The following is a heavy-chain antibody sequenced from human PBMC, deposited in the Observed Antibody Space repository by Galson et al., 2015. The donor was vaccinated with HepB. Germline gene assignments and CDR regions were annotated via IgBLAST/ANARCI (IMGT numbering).Heavy chain of an antibody. CDR3: AKDGPHYYDSSGLPDY. Sequence: SLRLSCAASGFTFSSYAMSWVRQAPGKGLEWVSAISGSGGSTYYADSVKGRFTISRDNSKNTLYLQMNSLRAEDTAVYYCAKDGPHYYDSSGLPDYWGQGTLVTVSS. CDR1: GFTFSSYA. J-gene: IGHJ4*02. D-gene: IGHD3-22*01. CDR2: ISGSGGST. V-gene: IGHV3-23*01.